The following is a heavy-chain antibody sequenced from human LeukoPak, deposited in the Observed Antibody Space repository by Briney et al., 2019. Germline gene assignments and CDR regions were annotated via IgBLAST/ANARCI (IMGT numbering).Heavy chain of an antibody. Sequence: RGGSLRLSCAASGFTVSSNYMSWVRKAPGKGLKWVSVIYSGGSTYYADSVKGRFTISRDNSKNTLYLQMNSLRAEDTAVYYCARDGSNYYGSGSPNYYYGMDVWGQGTTVTVSS. CDR2: IYSGGST. CDR3: ARDGSNYYGSGSPNYYYGMDV. CDR1: GFTVSSNY. V-gene: IGHV3-53*01. J-gene: IGHJ6*02. D-gene: IGHD3-10*01.